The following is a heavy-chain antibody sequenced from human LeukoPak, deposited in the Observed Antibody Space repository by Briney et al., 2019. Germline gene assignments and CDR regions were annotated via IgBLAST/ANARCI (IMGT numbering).Heavy chain of an antibody. CDR1: GGTFISYA. CDR3: ASVTTVTPVWYFDL. J-gene: IGHJ2*01. Sequence: GSSVKVSCKASGGTFISYAISWVRQAPGQGREWRGGIIPIFGTANYAQKFQGRVTITTDESTSTAYMELSSLRSEDTAVYYCASVTTVTPVWYFDLWGRGTLVTVSS. V-gene: IGHV1-69*05. CDR2: IIPIFGTA. D-gene: IGHD4-17*01.